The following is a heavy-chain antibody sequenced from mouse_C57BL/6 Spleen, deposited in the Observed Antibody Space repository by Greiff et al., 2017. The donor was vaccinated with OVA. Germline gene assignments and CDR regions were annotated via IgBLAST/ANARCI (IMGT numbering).Heavy chain of an antibody. Sequence: QVQLKQSGPGLVAPSQSLSITCTVSGFSLTSYGVHWVRQPPGKGLEWLVVIWSDGSTTYNSALKSRLSISKDNSKSQVFLKMNRLQTDDTAMYYCARHSSYYDSFDYWGQGTTLTVSS. J-gene: IGHJ2*01. CDR2: IWSDGST. D-gene: IGHD2-4*01. CDR1: GFSLTSYG. V-gene: IGHV2-6-1*01. CDR3: ARHSSYYDSFDY.